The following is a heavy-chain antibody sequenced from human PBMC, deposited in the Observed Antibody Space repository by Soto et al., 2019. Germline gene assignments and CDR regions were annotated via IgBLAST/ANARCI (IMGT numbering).Heavy chain of an antibody. V-gene: IGHV3-23*01. D-gene: IGHD3-22*01. J-gene: IGHJ6*02. CDR3: AKDPYYYDTSEMDV. CDR1: GFTFSSYA. Sequence: EVQLLESGGNLVQPGGSLRLSCAASGFTFSSYAMSWVRQAPGKGLEWVSAIGGSGGSTYYADSVKGRFTISRDNSKNTLFLQMNRLRAEDTAVYYCAKDPYYYDTSEMDVWGQGTTVTVSS. CDR2: IGGSGGST.